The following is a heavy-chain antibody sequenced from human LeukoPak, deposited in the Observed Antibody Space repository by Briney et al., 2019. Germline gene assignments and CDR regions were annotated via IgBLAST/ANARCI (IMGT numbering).Heavy chain of an antibody. J-gene: IGHJ4*02. Sequence: GGSLRLSCAASGFTFSSYTMNWVRQAPGKGLEWGSSIDSSSSYISYADSVKGRFTISRDNAKNSLSLQMNSLRAEDTAVYYCARGSYGDYDYWGQGTLLTVSS. V-gene: IGHV3-21*01. D-gene: IGHD4-17*01. CDR3: ARGSYGDYDY. CDR1: GFTFSSYT. CDR2: IDSSSSYI.